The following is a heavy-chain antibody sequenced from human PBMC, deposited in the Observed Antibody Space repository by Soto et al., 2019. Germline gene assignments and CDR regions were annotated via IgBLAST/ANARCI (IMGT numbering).Heavy chain of an antibody. CDR2: IKQDGSQK. CDR1: VFSFSIYW. D-gene: IGHD3-3*01. CDR3: ARSNYDFWSGGSLDI. V-gene: IGHV3-7*03. J-gene: IGHJ3*02. Sequence: PRGALLVACAASVFSFSIYWMNWVRQAPGKGLEWVANIKQDGSQKYYVDSVKGRFTISRDNAKNSLYLQMNSLRAEDTAIYYCARSNYDFWSGGSLDIWGQGTMVTVSS.